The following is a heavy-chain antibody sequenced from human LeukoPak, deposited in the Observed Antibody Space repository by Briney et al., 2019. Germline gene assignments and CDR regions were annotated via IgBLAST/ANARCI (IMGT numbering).Heavy chain of an antibody. CDR1: GFTFSSYS. CDR2: FSSSSYI. D-gene: IGHD3-10*01. V-gene: IGHV3-21*01. CDR3: ARGAMVRGVIMRGGYYFDY. Sequence: GGSLRLSCAASGFTFSSYSMNWVRQAPGKGLEWVSSFSSSSYIYYADSVKGRFTISRDNAKNSLYLQMNSLRAEDTAVYYCARGAMVRGVIMRGGYYFDYWGQGTLVTVSS. J-gene: IGHJ4*02.